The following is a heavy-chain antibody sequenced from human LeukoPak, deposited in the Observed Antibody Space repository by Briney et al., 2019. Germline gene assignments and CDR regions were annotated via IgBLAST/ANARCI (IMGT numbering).Heavy chain of an antibody. D-gene: IGHD2-8*01. CDR2: ISAYNGNT. V-gene: IGHV1-18*01. Sequence: GESLKVSCKASGYTFTSYGISWVRQAPGQGLEWMGWISAYNGNTNYAQKLQGRVTMTTDTSTSTAYMELRSLRSDDTAVYYCAREGGVYCTNGVCDYDYWGQGTLVTVSS. CDR3: AREGGVYCTNGVCDYDY. J-gene: IGHJ4*02. CDR1: GYTFTSYG.